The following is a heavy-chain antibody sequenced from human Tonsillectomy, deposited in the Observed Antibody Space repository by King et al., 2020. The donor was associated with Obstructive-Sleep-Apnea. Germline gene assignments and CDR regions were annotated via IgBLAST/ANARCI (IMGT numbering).Heavy chain of an antibody. CDR2: IYPGDSDS. J-gene: IGHJ4*02. D-gene: IGHD3-10*01. Sequence: QLVQSGAEVKKPGESLKISCNGSGYSFTSYWIDWVRQMPGKGLEWMGIIYPGDSDSRYSPSFQGQVTISADKSIRTAYLQWGGLKASETAMYYCARGSDPDYYGSGRYYDYWGQGTLVTVSS. V-gene: IGHV5-51*01. CDR3: ARGSDPDYYGSGRYYDY. CDR1: GYSFTSYW.